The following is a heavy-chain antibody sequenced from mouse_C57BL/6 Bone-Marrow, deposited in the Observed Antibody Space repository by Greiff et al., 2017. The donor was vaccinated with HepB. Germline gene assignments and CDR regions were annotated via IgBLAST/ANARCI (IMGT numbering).Heavy chain of an antibody. V-gene: IGHV6-6*01. D-gene: IGHD1-1*01. CDR3: TRGGLTTVVAGAMDY. CDR1: GFTFSDAW. Sequence: EVKVEESGGGLVQPGGSMKLSCAASGFTFSDAWMDWVRQSPEKGLEWVAEIRNKANNHATYYAESVKGRFTISRDDSKSSVYLQMNSLRAEDTGIYYCTRGGLTTVVAGAMDYWGQGTSVTVSS. J-gene: IGHJ4*01. CDR2: IRNKANNHAT.